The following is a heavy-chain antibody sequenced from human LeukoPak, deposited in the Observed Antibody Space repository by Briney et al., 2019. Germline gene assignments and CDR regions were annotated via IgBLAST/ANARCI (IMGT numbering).Heavy chain of an antibody. Sequence: GESLRLSCAASGFTFSNYDMHWVRQPTGKGLEWVSLITIAGDTFYSGSVKGRFTISRADAKNSLYLQMNNLRAGDTAVYYCARVGGVYGDHRYDFWGQGTLVTVSS. D-gene: IGHD4-17*01. J-gene: IGHJ4*02. V-gene: IGHV3-13*01. CDR2: ITIAGDT. CDR3: ARVGGVYGDHRYDF. CDR1: GFTFSNYD.